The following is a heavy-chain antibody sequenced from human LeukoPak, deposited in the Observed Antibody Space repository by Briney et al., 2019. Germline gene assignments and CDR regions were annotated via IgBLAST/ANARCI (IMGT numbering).Heavy chain of an antibody. V-gene: IGHV3-11*01. CDR2: ISSSGSTI. J-gene: IGHJ4*02. D-gene: IGHD6-13*01. CDR3: ARDRGSSWRTPFDY. CDR1: GGSFSGYY. Sequence: LSLTCAVYGGSFSGYYWSWIRQAPGKGLEWVSYISSSGSTIYYADSVKGRFTISRDNAKNSLYLQMNSLRAEDTAVYYCARDRGSSWRTPFDYWGQGTLVTVSS.